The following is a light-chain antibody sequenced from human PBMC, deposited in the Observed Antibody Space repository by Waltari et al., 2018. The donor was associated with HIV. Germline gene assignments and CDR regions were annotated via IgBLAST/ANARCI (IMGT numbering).Light chain of an antibody. CDR1: RSNIGDNY. Sequence: QSVLTQPPSVSAAPGEKVTISCSGKRSNIGDNYVSWYQHVPGTAPKLLIYDKDKRPSVIPGRFSASKSGTSATLAISGLQTGDETDYYCGSWDSSLNAMVFGGGTSLTVL. J-gene: IGLJ2*01. V-gene: IGLV1-51*01. CDR3: GSWDSSLNAMV. CDR2: DKD.